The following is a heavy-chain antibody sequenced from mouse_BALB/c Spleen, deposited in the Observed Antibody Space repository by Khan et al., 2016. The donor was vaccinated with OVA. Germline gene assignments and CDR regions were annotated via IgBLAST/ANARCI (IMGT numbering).Heavy chain of an antibody. Sequence: EVQLVETGPGLVKPSQSLSLTCTVTGYSITSGYGWNWIRQFPGNKLEWMGYISYSGSTNYNPSIKSRISTTRDTSKNQFFLQLNSVTTEDTATYYCARTARIKYWGKGTTLTVSS. J-gene: IGHJ2*01. D-gene: IGHD1-2*01. CDR3: ARTARIKY. CDR2: ISYSGST. CDR1: GYSITSGYG. V-gene: IGHV3-2*02.